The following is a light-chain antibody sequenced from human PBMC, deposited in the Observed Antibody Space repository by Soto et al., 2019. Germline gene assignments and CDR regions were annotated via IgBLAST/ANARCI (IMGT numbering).Light chain of an antibody. CDR1: QSVSSN. J-gene: IGKJ4*01. V-gene: IGKV3-15*01. CDR3: QQYNVWPLH. CDR2: VAS. Sequence: EIVMTQSPATLSVSPGERATLSCRASQSVSSNLAWYQQKPGQTPKLLIYVASTRATGIPARFSGSGSGTEFTLTISSLQSEDFAVYYCQQYNVWPLHFGGGTKVEFK.